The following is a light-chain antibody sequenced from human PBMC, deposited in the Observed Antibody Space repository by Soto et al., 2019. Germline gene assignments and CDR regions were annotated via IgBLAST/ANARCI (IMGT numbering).Light chain of an antibody. CDR3: QQYGSSWT. CDR1: QSVSSSY. J-gene: IGKJ1*01. CDR2: GAS. Sequence: IVLTQSPGTLSFSPGERSTLSCRASQSVSSSYLACYQQKPGHAPRLLIYGASSRATGIPDRFSGSGSGTDFTLTISRLEPEDFAVYYCQQYGSSWTFGQGTKVDIK. V-gene: IGKV3-20*01.